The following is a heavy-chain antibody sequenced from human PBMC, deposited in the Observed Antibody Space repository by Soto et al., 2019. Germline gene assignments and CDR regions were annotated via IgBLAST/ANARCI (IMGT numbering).Heavy chain of an antibody. CDR2: ISSSSSTI. Sequence: GGSLRLSCAASGFTFSSYSMNWVRQAPGKGLEWVSYISSSSSTIYYADSVKGRFTISRDNAKNSLYLQMNSLRAEDTAVYYCARATVTTRTYYFDYWGQGTLVTVSS. J-gene: IGHJ4*02. D-gene: IGHD4-17*01. V-gene: IGHV3-48*01. CDR1: GFTFSSYS. CDR3: ARATVTTRTYYFDY.